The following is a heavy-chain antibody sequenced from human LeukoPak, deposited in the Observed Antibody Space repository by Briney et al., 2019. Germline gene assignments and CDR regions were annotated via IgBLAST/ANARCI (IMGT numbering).Heavy chain of an antibody. D-gene: IGHD2-15*01. Sequence: GGSLRLSCAAPGFTFSSYWMSWVRQAPGKGLEWVANIKQDGSEKYYVDSVKGRFTISRDNAKNSLYLQMNSLRAEDTAVYYCARVAATIRFDYWGQGTLVTVSS. CDR2: IKQDGSEK. V-gene: IGHV3-7*04. J-gene: IGHJ4*02. CDR1: GFTFSSYW. CDR3: ARVAATIRFDY.